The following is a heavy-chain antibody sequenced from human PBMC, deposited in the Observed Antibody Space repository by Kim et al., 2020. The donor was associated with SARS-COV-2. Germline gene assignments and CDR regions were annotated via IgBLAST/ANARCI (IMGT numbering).Heavy chain of an antibody. CDR3: ARGTSDYDSSGPHDGAFDI. CDR1: GYSFTSYW. J-gene: IGHJ3*02. V-gene: IGHV5-51*01. Sequence: GESLKISCKGSGYSFTSYWIGWVRQMPGKGLEWMGIIYPGDSDTRYSPSFQGQVTISADKSISTAYLQWSSLKASDTAMYYCARGTSDYDSSGPHDGAFDIWGQGTMVTVSS. D-gene: IGHD3-22*01. CDR2: IYPGDSDT.